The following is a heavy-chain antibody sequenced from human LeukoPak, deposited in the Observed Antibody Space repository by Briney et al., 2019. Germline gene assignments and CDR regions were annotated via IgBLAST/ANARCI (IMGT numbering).Heavy chain of an antibody. Sequence: ASVKVSCKASGYTFTSYDINWVRQATGQGLEWMGWMNPNSGSTGYAQKFQGRVTMTRNTSISTAYMELSSLRSEDTAVYYCARGQTPSYYYDSSGYYQYHYYYGMDVRGQGTTVTVSS. CDR2: MNPNSGST. D-gene: IGHD3-22*01. V-gene: IGHV1-8*01. J-gene: IGHJ6*02. CDR1: GYTFTSYD. CDR3: ARGQTPSYYYDSSGYYQYHYYYGMDV.